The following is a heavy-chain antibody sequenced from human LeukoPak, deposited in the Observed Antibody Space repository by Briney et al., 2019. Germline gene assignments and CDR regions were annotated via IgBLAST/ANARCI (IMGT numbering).Heavy chain of an antibody. D-gene: IGHD6-6*01. Sequence: WWSWVRQPPGKGLEWIGEIYPGDSDTRYSPSFQGQVTISADKSISTAYLQWSSLKASDTAMYYCARLSGGSSSPFDYWGQGTLVTVSS. CDR3: ARLSGGSSSPFDY. CDR2: IYPGDSDT. V-gene: IGHV5-51*01. CDR1: W. J-gene: IGHJ4*02.